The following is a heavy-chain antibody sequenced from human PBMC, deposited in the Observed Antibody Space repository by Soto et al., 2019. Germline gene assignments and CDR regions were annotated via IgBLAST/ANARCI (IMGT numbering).Heavy chain of an antibody. D-gene: IGHD3-16*01. CDR3: ARGRIGGYWFDP. CDR2: MNPNSGNT. CDR1: GYTFTSYG. V-gene: IGHV1-8*02. Sequence: ASVKVSCKASGYTFTSYGISWVRQATGQGLEWMGWMNPNSGNTGYAQKLQGRVTMTTITSISTAYLELSSLRSEDTAVYYCARGRIGGYWFDPWGQGTLVTVSS. J-gene: IGHJ5*02.